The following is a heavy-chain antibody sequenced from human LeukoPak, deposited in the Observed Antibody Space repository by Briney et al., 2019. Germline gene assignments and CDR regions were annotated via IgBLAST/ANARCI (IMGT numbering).Heavy chain of an antibody. D-gene: IGHD5-24*01. CDR3: AKEPISKSMRYYFDY. CDR2: ISSSSSYI. CDR1: GFTFSSYS. V-gene: IGHV3-21*01. J-gene: IGHJ4*02. Sequence: PGGSLRLSCAASGFTFSSYSMNWVRQAPGKGLEWVSSISSSSSYIYYADSVKGRFTISRDNAKNTLYLQMNSLRAEDTAVYYCAKEPISKSMRYYFDYWGQGTLVTVSS.